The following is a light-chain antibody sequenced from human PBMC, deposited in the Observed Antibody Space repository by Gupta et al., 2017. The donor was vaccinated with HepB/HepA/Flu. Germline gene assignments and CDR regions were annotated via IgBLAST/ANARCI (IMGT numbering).Light chain of an antibody. Sequence: EIVLTQSPGTLSLSPGERATISCRASQSVSSSYLAWYQQKPGQAPRLLIYGASSRDTGIPDRFSGSGSGTDFTLTISRLEPEDFAVYYCQQYGSSPRTFGQGTKVEIK. CDR1: QSVSSSY. J-gene: IGKJ1*01. V-gene: IGKV3-20*01. CDR2: GAS. CDR3: QQYGSSPRT.